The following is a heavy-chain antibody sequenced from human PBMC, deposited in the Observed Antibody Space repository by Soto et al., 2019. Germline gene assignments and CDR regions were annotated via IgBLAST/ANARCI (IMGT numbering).Heavy chain of an antibody. CDR1: GGSISSYY. V-gene: IGHV4-59*01. CDR3: AREAHHSSGWYPLYFDY. J-gene: IGHJ4*02. D-gene: IGHD6-19*01. Sequence: SETLSLTCTASGGSISSYYWSWIRQPPGKGLEWIGYIYYSGSTNYNPSLKSRVTISVDTSKNQFSLKLSSVTAADTAVYYCAREAHHSSGWYPLYFDYWGQGTLVTVSS. CDR2: IYYSGST.